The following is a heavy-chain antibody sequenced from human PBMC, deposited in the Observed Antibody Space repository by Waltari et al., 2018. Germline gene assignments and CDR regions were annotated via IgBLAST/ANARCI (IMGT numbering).Heavy chain of an antibody. CDR3: ARDRGGTSWISLCDYYYYGMDV. D-gene: IGHD2-2*01. Sequence: EVQLVESGGGLVKPGGSLRSACAASGFTVSSYRMTWFRKAPRQALQGVSSISRSSSYIYDADSGKGRFTISRDNAKNSLYLQMNSLRAEETAVYYCARDRGGTSWISLCDYYYYGMDVWGQGTTVTVSS. CDR2: ISRSSSYI. V-gene: IGHV3-21*01. CDR1: GFTVSSYR. J-gene: IGHJ6*02.